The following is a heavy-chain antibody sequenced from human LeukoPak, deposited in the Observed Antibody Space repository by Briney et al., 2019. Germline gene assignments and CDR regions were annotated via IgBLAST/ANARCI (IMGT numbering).Heavy chain of an antibody. V-gene: IGHV3-7*03. CDR1: GFTFSAYW. Sequence: GGSLRLSCTASGFTFSAYWMFWVRQAPGRGLEWVANIKEDESEKYYVDSVKGRFTISRDNAKNSLYLQMNSLRVEDTAVYYCARGRPHGNDYWGQGTLVTVSS. CDR2: IKEDESEK. CDR3: ARGRPHGNDY. D-gene: IGHD4-23*01. J-gene: IGHJ4*02.